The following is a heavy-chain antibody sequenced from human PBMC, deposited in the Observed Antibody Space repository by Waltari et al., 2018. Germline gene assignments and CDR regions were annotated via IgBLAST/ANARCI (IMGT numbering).Heavy chain of an antibody. CDR3: ARTYYYDSRDFDY. CDR1: GSTFANYG. V-gene: IGHV1-18*04. D-gene: IGHD3-22*01. Sequence: QVQLVQSGGEVKTPGASVTVSCKAYGSTFANYGISWVRQAPGQGLEWLGWTNAYNGLTKYAQTVQDRATMTTDASASTAYMELRSLRSDDTAMYYCARTYYYDSRDFDYRGQGSLVTVSS. J-gene: IGHJ4*02. CDR2: TNAYNGLT.